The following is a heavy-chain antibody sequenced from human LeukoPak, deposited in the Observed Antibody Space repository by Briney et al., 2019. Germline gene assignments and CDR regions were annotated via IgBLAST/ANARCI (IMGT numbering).Heavy chain of an antibody. Sequence: GGSLRLSCAASGFTFSSYGMHWVRQAPGKGLVWVSRISSDGSIINYADSVKGRFTISRDNAKNTLYLQMNSLRAEDTAVYYCARVRYSLYYYFYMDVWGKGTTVTVSS. D-gene: IGHD1-1*01. CDR2: ISSDGSII. CDR1: GFTFSSYG. CDR3: ARVRYSLYYYFYMDV. V-gene: IGHV3-74*01. J-gene: IGHJ6*03.